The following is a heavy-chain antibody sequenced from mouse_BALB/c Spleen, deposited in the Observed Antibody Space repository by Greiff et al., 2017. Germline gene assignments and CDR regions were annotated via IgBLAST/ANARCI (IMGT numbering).Heavy chain of an antibody. V-gene: IGHV3-2*02. CDR2: ISYSGST. CDR1: GYSITSDYA. D-gene: IGHD1-1*01. Sequence: DVQLQESGPGLVKPSQSLSLTCTVTGYSITSDYAWNWIRQFPGNKLEWMGYISYSGSTSYNPSLKSRISITRDTSKNQFFLQLNSVTTEDTATYYCARGTVVGDYYAMDYWGQGTSVTVSS. J-gene: IGHJ4*01. CDR3: ARGTVVGDYYAMDY.